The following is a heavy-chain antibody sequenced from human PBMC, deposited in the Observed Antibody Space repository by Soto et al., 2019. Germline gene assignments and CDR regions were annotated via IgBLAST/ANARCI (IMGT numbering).Heavy chain of an antibody. Sequence: GGSLRLSCAASVFTFKSYWMSWLRQARGKGLEWVANINQDGSGTYYADSVKGRFTISRDNAKNSLFLQMNSLRAEDTAVYYCARAYSDAFDIWGQGTMVTVSS. D-gene: IGHD2-15*01. CDR3: ARAYSDAFDI. CDR2: INQDGSGT. CDR1: VFTFKSYW. V-gene: IGHV3-7*03. J-gene: IGHJ3*02.